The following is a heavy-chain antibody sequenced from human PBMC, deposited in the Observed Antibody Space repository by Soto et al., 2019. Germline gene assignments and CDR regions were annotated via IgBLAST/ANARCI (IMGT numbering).Heavy chain of an antibody. D-gene: IGHD3-22*01. CDR3: ARVYYYDSSGYVDWFDP. CDR1: GGTFSSYA. J-gene: IGHJ5*02. CDR2: IIPIFGTA. V-gene: IGHV1-69*13. Sequence: ASVKVSCKASGGTFSSYAISWVRQAPGQGLEWMGGIIPIFGTANYAQKFQGRVTITADESTSTAYMELSSLRSEDTAVYYCARVYYYDSSGYVDWFDPWGQGTLVTVS.